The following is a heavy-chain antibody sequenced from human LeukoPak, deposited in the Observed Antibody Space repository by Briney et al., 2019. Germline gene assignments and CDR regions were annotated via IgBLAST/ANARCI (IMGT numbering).Heavy chain of an antibody. J-gene: IGHJ5*02. Sequence: SETLSLTCEVSGGSLTGYYWSWIRQPPGKGLEWIGYIYYSGSTNYNPSLKSRVTISVDTSKNQFSLKLYSVTAADTAGYYCARLGGCTTTSCYVHWFDPWGQGTLVTVSS. CDR3: ARLGGCTTTSCYVHWFDP. D-gene: IGHD2-2*01. CDR2: IYYSGST. CDR1: GGSLTGYY. V-gene: IGHV4-59*01.